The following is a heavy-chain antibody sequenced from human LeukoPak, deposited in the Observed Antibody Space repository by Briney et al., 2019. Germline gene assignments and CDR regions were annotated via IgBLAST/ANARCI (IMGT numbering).Heavy chain of an antibody. V-gene: IGHV3-11*01. D-gene: IGHD3-22*01. CDR1: GFTFSDYY. J-gene: IGHJ4*02. CDR3: ARGRPYYYDSSQNLADY. Sequence: GGSLRLSCAASGFTFSDYYMSWIRQAPGKGLEWVSYISSSGSTIYYADSVKGRFTISRDNAKNSLYLQMNSLRAEDTAVYYCARGRPYYYDSSQNLADYWGQGTLVTVSS. CDR2: ISSSGSTI.